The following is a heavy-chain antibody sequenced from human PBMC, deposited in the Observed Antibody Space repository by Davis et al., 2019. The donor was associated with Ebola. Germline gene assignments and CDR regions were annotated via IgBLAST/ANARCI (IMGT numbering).Heavy chain of an antibody. D-gene: IGHD5/OR15-5a*01. Sequence: PSETLSLTCTVSGGSVSSGSYYWSWIRQPPGKGLEWIGYIYYSGSTNYNPSLKSRVTISVDTSKNQFSLKLSSVTAADTAVYYCARDVYGGYYGMDVWGQGTTVTVSS. CDR3: ARDVYGGYYGMDV. CDR1: GGSVSSGSYY. V-gene: IGHV4-61*01. CDR2: IYYSGST. J-gene: IGHJ6*02.